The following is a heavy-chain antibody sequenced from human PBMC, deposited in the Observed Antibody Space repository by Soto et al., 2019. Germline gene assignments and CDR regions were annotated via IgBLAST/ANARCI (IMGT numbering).Heavy chain of an antibody. D-gene: IGHD3-22*01. CDR1: GGSVSSGSYY. CDR3: ARDYYDRWFDP. Sequence: SETLSLTCTVSGGSVSSGSYYWSWIRQPPGKGLEWIGYIYYSGSTNYNPSLKSRVTISVDTSKNQFSLKLSSVTAADTAVYYCARDYYDRWFDPWGQGTLVTVSS. V-gene: IGHV4-61*01. CDR2: IYYSGST. J-gene: IGHJ5*02.